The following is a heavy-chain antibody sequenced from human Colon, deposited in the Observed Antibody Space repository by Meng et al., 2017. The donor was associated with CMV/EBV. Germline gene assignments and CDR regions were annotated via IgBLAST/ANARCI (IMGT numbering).Heavy chain of an antibody. CDR3: ARDPKVVETTLATGF. CDR1: GHSVSSAY. J-gene: IGHJ4*02. D-gene: IGHD5-18*01. V-gene: IGHV3-53*01. CDR2: IYSGGSA. Sequence: GESLKISCEAYGHSVSSAYMAWVRQAPGKGLEWVSIIYSGGSASYAGSVKGRFTVSRDNAQNSVYLHMNSLRVEDTALYFCARDPKVVETTLATGFWGQGTLVTVSS.